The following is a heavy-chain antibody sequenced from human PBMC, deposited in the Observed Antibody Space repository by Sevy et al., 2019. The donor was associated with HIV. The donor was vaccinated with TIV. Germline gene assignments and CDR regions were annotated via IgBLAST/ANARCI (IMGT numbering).Heavy chain of an antibody. J-gene: IGHJ4*02. Sequence: GGSLRLSCAASGFTFSSYVMHWVRQAPGKGLEWVALIWYDGTIKYYADSVKGRLTISTDNSKETLFLEMKSLTPEDTAVYYCARGGGYCGGDCYAIDYWGQGALVTVSS. CDR3: ARGGGYCGGDCYAIDY. CDR2: IWYDGTIK. D-gene: IGHD2-21*02. CDR1: GFTFSSYV. V-gene: IGHV3-33*08.